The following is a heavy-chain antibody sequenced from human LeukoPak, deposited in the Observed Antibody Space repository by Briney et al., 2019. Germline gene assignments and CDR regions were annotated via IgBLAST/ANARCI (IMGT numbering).Heavy chain of an antibody. Sequence: SETLSLTCSVSGGSISGYYWSWIRQPPGKGLEWIGYIYYTGTTNYDPSLESRVTISVDTSKNQFSLRLSSVTAADTAVYYCAREGSSSWLDYWGQGTLVTVSS. J-gene: IGHJ4*02. CDR2: IYYTGTT. CDR3: AREGSSSWLDY. CDR1: GGSISGYY. D-gene: IGHD6-13*01. V-gene: IGHV4-59*13.